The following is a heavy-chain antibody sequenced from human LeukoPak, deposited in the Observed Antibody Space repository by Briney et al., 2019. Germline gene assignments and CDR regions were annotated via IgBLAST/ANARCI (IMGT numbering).Heavy chain of an antibody. CDR3: ARADYRVDWFDP. D-gene: IGHD4-11*01. V-gene: IGHV1-24*01. J-gene: IGHJ5*02. CDR2: FDPEDGET. Sequence: GASVKVSCKVSGYTLTELSMHWVRQAPGKGLEWMGGFDPEDGETIYAQKFQGRVTITRNTSISTAYMELSSLRSEDTAVYYCARADYRVDWFDPWGQGTLVTVSS. CDR1: GYTLTELS.